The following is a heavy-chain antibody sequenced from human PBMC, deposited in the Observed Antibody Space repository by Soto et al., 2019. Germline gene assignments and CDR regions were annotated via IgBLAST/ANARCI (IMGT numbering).Heavy chain of an antibody. J-gene: IGHJ4*02. D-gene: IGHD6-19*01. CDR3: ARMYTSGWLGY. Sequence: QVQLQQWGAGLLKPSETLSLTCAVYDESFRDYYWSWIRQPPGKGLEWIGEINHSGTTNYNPSLESRVTISVDTSNNQFSLKLSSVTVADTAVYYCARMYTSGWLGYWGQGTLVTVSS. V-gene: IGHV4-34*02. CDR1: DESFRDYY. CDR2: INHSGTT.